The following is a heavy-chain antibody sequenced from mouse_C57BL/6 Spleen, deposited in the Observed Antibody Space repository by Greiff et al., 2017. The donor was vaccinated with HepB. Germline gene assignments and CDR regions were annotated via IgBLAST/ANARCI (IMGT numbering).Heavy chain of an antibody. J-gene: IGHJ4*01. CDR1: GYTLTSYG. CDR2: IYPRSGNT. CDR3: EAVVAPYYYAMDY. V-gene: IGHV1-81*01. D-gene: IGHD1-1*01. Sequence: QVQLQQSGAELARPGASVKLSCKASGYTLTSYGISWVKQRTGQGLEWIGEIYPRSGNTYYNEKFKGKATLTADKSSSTAYMKLRSLTNEDSAVYYCEAVVAPYYYAMDYWGQGTSVTVSS.